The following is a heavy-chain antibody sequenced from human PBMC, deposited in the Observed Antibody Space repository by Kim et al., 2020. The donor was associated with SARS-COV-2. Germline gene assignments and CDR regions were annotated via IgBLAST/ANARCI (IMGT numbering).Heavy chain of an antibody. CDR2: ITISSAYI. V-gene: IGHV3-21*01. Sequence: GGSLRLSCEASGFDFGRYTMNWVRQAPGKGLEWVSSITISSAYIYYAESVEGRFTVSRDNDKNSLYLQMDNLRAEDTAVYFCTRLGVYGSDSIITFDYWGQGSLVTVSS. J-gene: IGHJ4*02. D-gene: IGHD5-12*01. CDR3: TRLGVYGSDSIITFDY. CDR1: GFDFGRYT.